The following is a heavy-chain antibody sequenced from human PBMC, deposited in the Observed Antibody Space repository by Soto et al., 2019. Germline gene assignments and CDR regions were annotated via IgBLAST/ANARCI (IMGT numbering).Heavy chain of an antibody. CDR3: ARGSGTVDY. D-gene: IGHD1-7*01. Sequence: ASVKVSCKASGYTFTRYGISWVRQAPGQGLEWMGWISTYSGETNYAQKFQGRVTVTTDTSTSTAYMDLRSLRSDDTAVYYCARGSGTVDYWGQGTLVTVS. J-gene: IGHJ4*02. V-gene: IGHV1-18*04. CDR2: ISTYSGET. CDR1: GYTFTRYG.